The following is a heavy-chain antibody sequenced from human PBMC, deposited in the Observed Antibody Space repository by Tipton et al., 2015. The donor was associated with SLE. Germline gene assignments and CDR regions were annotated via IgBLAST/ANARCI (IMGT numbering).Heavy chain of an antibody. CDR2: INVRDDNA. D-gene: IGHD1-26*01. V-gene: IGHV1-69*06. Sequence: QLVQSGAEVKKPGSSVKVSCKASGGTFSSYTISWVRQAPGQGLEWMGGINVRDDNADYAQKFQGRVTITADKSTSTAYMELSSLRSEDTAVYYCARTGWELLDYWGQGTLVTVSS. J-gene: IGHJ4*02. CDR3: ARTGWELLDY. CDR1: GGTFSSYT.